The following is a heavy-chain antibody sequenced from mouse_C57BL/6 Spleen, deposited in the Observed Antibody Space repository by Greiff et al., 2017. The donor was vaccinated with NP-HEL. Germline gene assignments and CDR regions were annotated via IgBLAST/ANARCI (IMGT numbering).Heavy chain of an antibody. CDR3: ARTARIKY. CDR2: ISYSGST. V-gene: IGHV3-2*02. D-gene: IGHD1-2*01. CDR1: GYSITSGYG. J-gene: IGHJ2*01. Sequence: DVKLQESGPGLVKPSQSLSLTCTVTGYSITSGYGWNWIRQFPGNKLEWMGYISYSGSTNYNPSLKSRISITRYTSKNQFFLQLNSVTTEDTATYFWARTARIKYWGQGTTLTVSS.